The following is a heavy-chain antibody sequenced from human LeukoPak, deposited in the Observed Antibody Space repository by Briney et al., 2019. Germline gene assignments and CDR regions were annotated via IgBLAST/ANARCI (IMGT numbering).Heavy chain of an antibody. V-gene: IGHV3-72*01. Sequence: GGSLRLSCAASGFTFSDHYMDWVRQAPGQGLEWVGRIRNKANSSTTEYAASVKGRITISRDVSKNSLYLQMDSLRTEDTAVYYCARIAVTGYYFDYWGQGTLVTVSS. CDR1: GFTFSDHY. D-gene: IGHD4-17*01. CDR2: IRNKANSSTT. CDR3: ARIAVTGYYFDY. J-gene: IGHJ4*02.